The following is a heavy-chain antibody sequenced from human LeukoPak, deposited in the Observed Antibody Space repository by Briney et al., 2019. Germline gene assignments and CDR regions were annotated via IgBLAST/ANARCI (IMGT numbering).Heavy chain of an antibody. J-gene: IGHJ4*02. CDR3: ARDYTSGWYDY. CDR2: INPPDSDT. CDR1: GYSFTSYW. D-gene: IGHD6-19*01. Sequence: GESLKISCKGSGYSFTSYWIGWVRQMPGKGLEWMGIINPPDSDTRYSPSFQGQVTMSADKSISTAYLQWSSLKASDTATYYCARDYTSGWYDYWGQGTLVIVSS. V-gene: IGHV5-51*01.